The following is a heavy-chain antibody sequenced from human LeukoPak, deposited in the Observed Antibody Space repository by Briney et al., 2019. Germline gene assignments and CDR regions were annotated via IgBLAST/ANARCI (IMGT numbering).Heavy chain of an antibody. D-gene: IGHD2-2*01. Sequence: SETLSLTCPVSGGSISSGSYYWSWIRQPAGKGLEWIGRIYTSGSTNYNPSLKSRVTISVDTSKNQFSLKLSSVTAADTAVYYCARVTAAAISYFDYWGQGTLVTVSS. CDR2: IYTSGST. V-gene: IGHV4-61*02. CDR1: GGSISSGSYY. J-gene: IGHJ4*02. CDR3: ARVTAAAISYFDY.